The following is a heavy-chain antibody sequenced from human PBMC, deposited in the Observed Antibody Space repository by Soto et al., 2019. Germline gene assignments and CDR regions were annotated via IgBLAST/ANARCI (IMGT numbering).Heavy chain of an antibody. CDR2: IKQDGSEK. CDR3: AREGHDSIFGVVIEDYFDY. J-gene: IGHJ4*02. CDR1: GFTFSSYW. D-gene: IGHD3-3*01. V-gene: IGHV3-7*01. Sequence: GGSLRLSCAASGFTFSSYWMSWVRQAPGKGLEWVANIKQDGSEKYYVDSVKGRFTISRDNAKNSLYLQMNSLRAEDTAVYYGAREGHDSIFGVVIEDYFDYWGQGTLVTVSS.